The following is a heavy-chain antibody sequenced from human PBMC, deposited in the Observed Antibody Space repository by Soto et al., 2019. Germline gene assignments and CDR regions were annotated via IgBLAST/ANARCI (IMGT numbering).Heavy chain of an antibody. CDR3: TTERAAAAPY. J-gene: IGHJ4*02. Sequence: EVQLVESGGGLVKPGGSLRLSCAASGFPFINAWLNWVRKVPGRGLEWVGRIKSKTDGGTTDYAAPVKGRFTISRDDSKNTMYLQMNSLKTEDTAVYYCTTERAAAAPYWGQGTLVTVSS. V-gene: IGHV3-15*01. CDR2: IKSKTDGGTT. CDR1: GFPFINAW. D-gene: IGHD6-13*01.